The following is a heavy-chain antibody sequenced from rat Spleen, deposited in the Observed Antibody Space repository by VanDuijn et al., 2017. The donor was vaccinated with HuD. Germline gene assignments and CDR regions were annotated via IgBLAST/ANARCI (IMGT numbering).Heavy chain of an antibody. CDR2: ITNTGGST. D-gene: IGHD3-8*01. J-gene: IGHJ2*01. CDR1: GFTFNNYW. Sequence: EVQLVESGGGLEQPGRSLKLSCVASGFTFNNYWMTWIRQAPGKGLEWVASITNTGGSTFYPDSVKGRFTISRDNAKSTLYLQMNSLRSEDTATYSCTREGTSPNGGGFDYWGQGVMVTVSS. CDR3: TREGTSPNGGGFDY. V-gene: IGHV5-31*01.